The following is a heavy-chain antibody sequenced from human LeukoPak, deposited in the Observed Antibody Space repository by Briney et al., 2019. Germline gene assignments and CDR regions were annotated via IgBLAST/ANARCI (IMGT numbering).Heavy chain of an antibody. Sequence: SETLSLTCAVYGGSFSGYYWSWIRQPPGKGLEWIGEINHSGSTNYNPSLKSRVTISVDTSKNQFSLKLSSVTAADTAVYYCARVSRYWGQGTLGTVSS. J-gene: IGHJ4*02. CDR3: ARVSRY. CDR1: GGSFSGYY. V-gene: IGHV4-34*01. CDR2: INHSGST.